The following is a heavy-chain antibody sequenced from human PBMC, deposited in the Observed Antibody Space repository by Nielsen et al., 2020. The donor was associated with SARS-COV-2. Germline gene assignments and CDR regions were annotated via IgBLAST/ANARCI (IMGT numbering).Heavy chain of an antibody. CDR2: ISYNGDT. CDR3: ARGGGNFTP. Sequence: ASVKVSCKASGGTFSSYAISWVRQAPGQGLEWMGWISYNGDTNYSEKFQGRVTMTRDTFTSTGYMELRSLRFGDTAVYYCARGGGNFTPWGQGTLVTVSS. J-gene: IGHJ5*02. CDR1: GGTFSSYA. D-gene: IGHD4-23*01. V-gene: IGHV1-18*01.